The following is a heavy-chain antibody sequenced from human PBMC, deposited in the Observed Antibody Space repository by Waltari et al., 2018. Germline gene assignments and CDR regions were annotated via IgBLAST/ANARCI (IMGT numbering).Heavy chain of an antibody. CDR2: ISPDGSGK. CDR3: ARQVREPDY. V-gene: IGHV3-7*03. J-gene: IGHJ4*02. D-gene: IGHD1-26*01. Sequence: EVQLVESGGGLVQPGGSLRLSCAASGFMFSVPWMNWVRGAPGKGLEWVAYISPDGSGKYYVDSMRGRFTISRDNAKNSLYLQMNSLRVEDTAVYYCARQVREPDYWGQGTLVTVSS. CDR1: GFMFSVPW.